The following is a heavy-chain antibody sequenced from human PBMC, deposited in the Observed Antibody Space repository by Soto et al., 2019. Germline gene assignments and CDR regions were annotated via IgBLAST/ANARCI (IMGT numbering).Heavy chain of an antibody. CDR1: GFSLSTSGVG. D-gene: IGHD3-9*01. CDR3: AHRPDDWSFHY. V-gene: IGHV2-5*01. J-gene: IGHJ4*02. Sequence: SGPTLVNPTQTLTLTCSFSGFSLSTSGVGVGWIRQPPGKALEWLALIYWNGDKRYSPSLKTRLTITKDTSKNQVVLTMINMDPVDTATYYCAHRPDDWSFHYWGQGTLVTVSS. CDR2: IYWNGDK.